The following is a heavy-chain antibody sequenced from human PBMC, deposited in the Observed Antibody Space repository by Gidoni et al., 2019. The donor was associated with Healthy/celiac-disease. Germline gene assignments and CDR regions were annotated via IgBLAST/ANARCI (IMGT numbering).Heavy chain of an antibody. D-gene: IGHD2-2*01. CDR2: IYPGASDT. Sequence: EVQLVQSGAEVKKPGESLKISCKGSGYSCNSYWIGWVRQMPGKGLEWMGIIYPGASDTRYSPSFQGQVTISADKSISTAYLQWSSLKASDTAMYYCASTYCSSTSCPVGYFDYWGQGTLVTVSS. CDR1: GYSCNSYW. CDR3: ASTYCSSTSCPVGYFDY. J-gene: IGHJ4*02. V-gene: IGHV5-51*01.